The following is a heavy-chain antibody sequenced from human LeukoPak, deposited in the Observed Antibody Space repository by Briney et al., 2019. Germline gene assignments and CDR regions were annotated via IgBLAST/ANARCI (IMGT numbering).Heavy chain of an antibody. CDR2: ISGSGGST. CDR1: GCTFSSYA. V-gene: IGHV3-23*01. Sequence: GGSLRLSCAASGCTFSSYAMSWVRQAPGKGLEWVSAISGSGGSTYYTDSVKGRFTISRDNSKNTLYLQMNSLRAEDTAVYYCAKDGDSSGYPYYFDYWGQGTLVTVSS. J-gene: IGHJ4*02. CDR3: AKDGDSSGYPYYFDY. D-gene: IGHD3-22*01.